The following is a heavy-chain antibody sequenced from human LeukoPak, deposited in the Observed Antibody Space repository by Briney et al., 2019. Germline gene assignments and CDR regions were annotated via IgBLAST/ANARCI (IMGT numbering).Heavy chain of an antibody. D-gene: IGHD2-15*01. CDR1: GGTFSSYA. J-gene: IGHJ6*02. CDR2: IIPIFGTA. Sequence: SVKVSCKASGGTFSSYAISWVRQAPGQGLEWMGGIIPIFGTANYAQKFQGRVTITADESASTAYMELSSLRSEDTAVYYCASATVVVVAGPFPTYYYYGMDVWGQGTTVTVSS. CDR3: ASATVVVVAGPFPTYYYYGMDV. V-gene: IGHV1-69*13.